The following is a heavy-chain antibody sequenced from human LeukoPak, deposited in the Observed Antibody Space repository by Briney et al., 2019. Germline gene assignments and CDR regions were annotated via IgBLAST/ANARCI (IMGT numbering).Heavy chain of an antibody. CDR1: GFSFTDYA. D-gene: IGHD3-22*01. CDR3: AKDEDNSGYYLRYFDY. Sequence: PGGSLRLSCATSGFSFTDYAMSWVRQAPGKGLEWVSTITGSGVTTYYADFVKGRFSISRDISENTVYLHMNSLRAEDTAVYYCAKDEDNSGYYLRYFDYWGQGTLVTVS. CDR2: ITGSGVTT. J-gene: IGHJ4*02. V-gene: IGHV3-23*01.